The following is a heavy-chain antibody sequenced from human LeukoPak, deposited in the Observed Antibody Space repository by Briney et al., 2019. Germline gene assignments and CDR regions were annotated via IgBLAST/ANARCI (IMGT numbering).Heavy chain of an antibody. D-gene: IGHD6-19*01. CDR2: ISSSGSTI. J-gene: IGHJ4*02. Sequence: GGSLRLSCAASGFTFSDYYMSWIRQAPGKGLEWVSYISSSGSTIYYADSVKGRVTISRDNSKNTLYLQMNSLRAEDTAVYYCARRSGIAVAGAFDYWGQGTLVTVSS. V-gene: IGHV3-11*01. CDR3: ARRSGIAVAGAFDY. CDR1: GFTFSDYY.